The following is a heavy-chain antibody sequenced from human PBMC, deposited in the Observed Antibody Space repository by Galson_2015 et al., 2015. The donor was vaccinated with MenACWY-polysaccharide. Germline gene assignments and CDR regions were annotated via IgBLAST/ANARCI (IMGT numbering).Heavy chain of an antibody. CDR3: TRARDPFVDYYDY. J-gene: IGHJ4*02. V-gene: IGHV3-49*03. Sequence: SLRLSCEASGFTFGDYAMSWLRQAPGKGLEWVGFIRSKAYGGTKEYAASVKGRFTISRDDSKSIAYLQMNSLKTEDTAVYYCTRARDPFVDYYDYWGQGTLVTVSS. D-gene: IGHD3-16*02. CDR1: GFTFGDYA. CDR2: IRSKAYGGTK.